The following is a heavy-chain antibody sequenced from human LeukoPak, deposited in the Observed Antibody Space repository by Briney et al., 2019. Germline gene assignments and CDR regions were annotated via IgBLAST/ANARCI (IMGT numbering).Heavy chain of an antibody. CDR1: GDSVSSNSAA. J-gene: IGHJ4*02. V-gene: IGHV6-1*01. Sequence: SQTLSLTCAISGDSVSSNSAAWNWVRQSPSRGLEWLGRTYYRSRWFNDYAVSVQSRIVITAGTSKNQFSLQLASVTPEDTAVYYCAASSGGFYSWGQGTLVTVSS. D-gene: IGHD2-15*01. CDR3: AASSGGFYS. CDR2: TYYRSRWFN.